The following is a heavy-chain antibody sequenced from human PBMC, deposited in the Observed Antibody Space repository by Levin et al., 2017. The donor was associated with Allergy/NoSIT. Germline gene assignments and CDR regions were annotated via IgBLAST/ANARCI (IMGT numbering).Heavy chain of an antibody. J-gene: IGHJ4*02. CDR2: ITNDGSAT. CDR3: ARDGRGGDSTRGTPDY. Sequence: GGSLRLSCAASGFTFSDYWMYWVRQAPGKGLVWVSRITNDGSATSYAESVKGRFTMSRDNAKNTLYLQMNSLRAEDTAGYYCARDGRGGDSTRGTPDYWGQGTLVTVSS. CDR1: GFTFSDYW. V-gene: IGHV3-74*01. D-gene: IGHD2-2*01.